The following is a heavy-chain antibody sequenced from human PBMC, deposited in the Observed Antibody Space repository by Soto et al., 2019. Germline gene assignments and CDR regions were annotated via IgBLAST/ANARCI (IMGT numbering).Heavy chain of an antibody. J-gene: IGHJ6*02. Sequence: PGGSLRLSCAASGFTFSSYSMNWVRQAPGKGLEWVSYISSSSSTIYYADSVKGRFTISRDNAKNSLYLQMNSLRDEDTAVYYCARDKGPMAGTRPSVYYYYGMDVWGQGTTVTVSS. CDR3: ARDKGPMAGTRPSVYYYYGMDV. V-gene: IGHV3-48*02. D-gene: IGHD6-19*01. CDR1: GFTFSSYS. CDR2: ISSSSSTI.